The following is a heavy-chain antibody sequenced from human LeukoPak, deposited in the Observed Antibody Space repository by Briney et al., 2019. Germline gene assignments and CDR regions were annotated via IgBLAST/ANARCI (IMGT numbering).Heavy chain of an antibody. CDR3: AKDQSQLRYFDWSYFDY. D-gene: IGHD3-9*01. V-gene: IGHV3-66*01. Sequence: GGSLRLSCAASGVIVSSSYMSWVRQAPGKGLEWVSVIYSGGSTYYADSVKGRFTISRDNSKNTLYLQMNSLRAEDMAVYYCAKDQSQLRYFDWSYFDYWGQGTLVTVSS. CDR1: GVIVSSSY. J-gene: IGHJ4*02. CDR2: IYSGGST.